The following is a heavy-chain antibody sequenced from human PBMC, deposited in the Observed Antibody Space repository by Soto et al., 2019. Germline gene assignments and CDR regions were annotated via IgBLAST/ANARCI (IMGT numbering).Heavy chain of an antibody. CDR2: IDPSDSYT. J-gene: IGHJ6*02. CDR3: ARLYGGNSVMDV. D-gene: IGHD4-17*01. Sequence: EVQLVQSGAEVKKPGESLRISCKGSGYSITSYWVTWVRQMPGKGLEWMGRIDPSDSYTNYNPPFQGHVTISVDKSISTAYLQWSSLKASDTAMYYCARLYGGNSVMDVWGQGTTVTDSS. CDR1: GYSITSYW. V-gene: IGHV5-10-1*01.